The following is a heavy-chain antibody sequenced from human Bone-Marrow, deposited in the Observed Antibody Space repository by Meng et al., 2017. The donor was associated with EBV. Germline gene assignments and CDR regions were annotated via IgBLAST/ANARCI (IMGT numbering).Heavy chain of an antibody. D-gene: IGHD1-26*01. J-gene: IGHJ5*02. Sequence: QEQLQKSGQGLVKHSDTLSRTCTVSGGSIISSYWSWIREPPGKGLEWIGYIYYSGSTTYNPSLKSRVTISVDTSKNQFSLKLSSVTAADTAVYYCARAYASGSYQGAFDPWGQGTLVTVSS. V-gene: IGHV4-59*01. CDR3: ARAYASGSYQGAFDP. CDR1: GGSIISSY. CDR2: IYYSGST.